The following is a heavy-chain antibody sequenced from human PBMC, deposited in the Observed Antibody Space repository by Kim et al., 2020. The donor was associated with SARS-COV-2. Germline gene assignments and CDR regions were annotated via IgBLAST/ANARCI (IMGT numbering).Heavy chain of an antibody. Sequence: YNPSLKSRVTISVDKSKNQFSLKLSSVTAADTAVYYCARGGSYGDYPFDYWGQGTLVTVSS. D-gene: IGHD4-17*01. CDR3: ARGGSYGDYPFDY. J-gene: IGHJ4*02. V-gene: IGHV4-4*02.